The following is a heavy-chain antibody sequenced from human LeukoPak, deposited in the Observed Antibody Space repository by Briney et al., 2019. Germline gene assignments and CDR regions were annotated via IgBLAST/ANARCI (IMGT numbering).Heavy chain of an antibody. CDR2: IIQDGSEK. J-gene: IGHJ4*02. CDR1: GFTFSGSA. V-gene: IGHV3-7*05. Sequence: PGGSLKLSCAASGFTFSGSAMHWVRQAPGKGLEWVAKIIQDGSEKYYVDSVKGRFTISRDNAKNSLYLQMNSLRAEDTAVYYRAKAPGRYNWNDVGYFDYWGQGTLVTVSS. D-gene: IGHD1-1*01. CDR3: AKAPGRYNWNDVGYFDY.